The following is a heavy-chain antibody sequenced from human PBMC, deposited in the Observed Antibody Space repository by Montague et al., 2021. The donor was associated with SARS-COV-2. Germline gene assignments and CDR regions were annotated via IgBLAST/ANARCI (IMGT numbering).Heavy chain of an antibody. J-gene: IGHJ4*02. V-gene: IGHV3-21*01. CDR3: ARTLTTVTSDYFDY. CDR2: ISSSSYI. CDR1: GSTFSSYS. Sequence: SLRLSCAASGSTFSSYSMNWVRQAPGKGLEWVSSISSSSYIYYADSVKGRFTISRDNAKNSLYLQMNSLRAEDTAVYYCARTLTTVTSDYFDYWGQGTLVTVSS. D-gene: IGHD4-17*01.